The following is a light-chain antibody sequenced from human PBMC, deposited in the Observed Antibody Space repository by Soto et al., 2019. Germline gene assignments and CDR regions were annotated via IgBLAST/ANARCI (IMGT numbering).Light chain of an antibody. CDR2: GAS. J-gene: IGKJ1*01. CDR1: QSVSSN. CDR3: QQYNNWPPP. Sequence: EIVVTQSPATLSVSAVERATLSCRASQSVSSNLAWYQQKPGQAPRLLIYGASTRAAGIPARFSGSGSGTEFTLTISSLQSEDFAVYYCQQYNNWPPPFGQGTKVDIK. V-gene: IGKV3-15*01.